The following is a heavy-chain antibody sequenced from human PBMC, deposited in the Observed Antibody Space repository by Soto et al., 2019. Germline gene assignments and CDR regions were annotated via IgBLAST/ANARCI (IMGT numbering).Heavy chain of an antibody. CDR2: IAYDGSNK. V-gene: IGHV3-30-3*01. Sequence: WGSLRLSFAACGFTFSSCAMHWVRQAPGKGLEWVSVIAYDGSNKYYADSVKVRFTISRDNSKNTLYLQMNSLRAEDTAVYYCARDKFDYYASSATASLRXWVYGTLVTVS. CDR3: ARDKFDYYASSATASLRX. J-gene: IGHJ4*01. CDR1: GFTFSSCA. D-gene: IGHD3-22*01.